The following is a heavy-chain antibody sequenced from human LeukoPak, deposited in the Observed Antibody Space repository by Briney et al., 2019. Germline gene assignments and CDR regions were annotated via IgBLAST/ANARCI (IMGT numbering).Heavy chain of an antibody. J-gene: IGHJ4*02. CDR2: IYYSGST. CDR3: ARGSHSRRYYFDY. CDR1: GGSISSYY. Sequence: PSETLSLTCTVSGGSISSYYWSWIRQPPGKGLEWIGYIYYSGSTNYNPSLKSRVTISVDTSKNQFSLKLSSVTAADTAVYYCARGSHSRRYYFDYWGQGTLVTVSS. V-gene: IGHV4-59*08.